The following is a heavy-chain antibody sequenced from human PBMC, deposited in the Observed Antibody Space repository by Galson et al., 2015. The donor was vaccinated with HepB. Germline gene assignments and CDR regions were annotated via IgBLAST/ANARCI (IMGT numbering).Heavy chain of an antibody. CDR3: AKGGGSGWLYYYFDY. J-gene: IGHJ4*02. Sequence: SLRLSCAASGFTFSSHAMSWVRQAPGKGLEWVSAISAGGGSTYYADSVKGRFTISRDNSKNTLYVQMNSLRAEDTAVYYCAKGGGSGWLYYYFDYWGQGTLVTVSS. V-gene: IGHV3-23*01. D-gene: IGHD6-19*01. CDR2: ISAGGGST. CDR1: GFTFSSHA.